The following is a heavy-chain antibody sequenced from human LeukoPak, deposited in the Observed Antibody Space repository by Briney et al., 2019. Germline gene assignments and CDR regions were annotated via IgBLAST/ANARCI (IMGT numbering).Heavy chain of an antibody. CDR1: GGTFSSYA. D-gene: IGHD3-10*01. J-gene: IGHJ5*02. V-gene: IGHV1-69*01. CDR2: IIPIFGTA. Sequence: WASVKVSCKASGGTFSSYAISWVRQAPGQGLEWMGGIIPIFGTANYAQKFQGRVTITADESTSTAYMELSSLTSEDTAIYYCVRDGEGVAISVNFWFDPWGQGTLVTVSS. CDR3: VRDGEGVAISVNFWFDP.